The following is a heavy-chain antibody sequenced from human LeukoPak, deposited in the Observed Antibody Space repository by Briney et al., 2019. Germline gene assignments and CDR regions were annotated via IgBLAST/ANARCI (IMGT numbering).Heavy chain of an antibody. V-gene: IGHV3-30*02. CDR2: IRYDGSNK. Sequence: GGSLRLSCAASGFTFSSYGMHWVRQAPGKGLEWVAFIRYDGSNKYYADSVKGRFTISRDNSKNTLYLQMNSLRSDDTAVYYCARAGAVVDNWFDPWGQGTLVTVSS. J-gene: IGHJ5*02. CDR1: GFTFSSYG. CDR3: ARAGAVVDNWFDP. D-gene: IGHD2-15*01.